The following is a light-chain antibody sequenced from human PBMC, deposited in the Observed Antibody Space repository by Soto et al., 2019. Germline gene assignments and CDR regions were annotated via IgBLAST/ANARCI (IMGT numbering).Light chain of an antibody. Sequence: EIVLTQSPGTLSLSPGERATLSCRASQSVSSSYLAWYQQKPGQAPRPLIYGASSRAIGIPDRFSDSGSGTDFTLTISRLEPEDFAVYYCQQYGSSPWTFGQGTKVDIK. CDR3: QQYGSSPWT. CDR2: GAS. V-gene: IGKV3-20*01. CDR1: QSVSSSY. J-gene: IGKJ1*01.